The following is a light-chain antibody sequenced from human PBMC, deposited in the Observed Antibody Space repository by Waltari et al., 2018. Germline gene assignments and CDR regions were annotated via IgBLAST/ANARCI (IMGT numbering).Light chain of an antibody. CDR1: NLGTYR. V-gene: IGLV3-21*04. Sequence: SYVVTQPPSVSVAPGETAPITCGGDNLGTYRVHWYQQKAGQAPVLVIFYDRDRPSGSPDRFSGSNSGNTATLTISRVEAGDEARYYCHVWHPHVDPGVFGTGTEVTVL. CDR3: HVWHPHVDPGV. CDR2: YDR. J-gene: IGLJ1*01.